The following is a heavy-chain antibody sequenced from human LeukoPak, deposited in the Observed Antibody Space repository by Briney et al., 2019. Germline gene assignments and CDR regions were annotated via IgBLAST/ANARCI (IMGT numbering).Heavy chain of an antibody. D-gene: IGHD3-16*01. CDR2: IIPIFGTA. CDR3: ASVTDARYYYYYMDV. V-gene: IGHV1-69*06. J-gene: IGHJ6*03. CDR1: GGTFSSYS. Sequence: GASVKVSCKASGGTFSSYSISWVRQAPGQGLEWMGGIIPIFGTANYAQKFQGRVTITADKSTGTAYMELSSLRSEDTAVYYCASVTDARYYYYYMDVWGKGTTVTVSS.